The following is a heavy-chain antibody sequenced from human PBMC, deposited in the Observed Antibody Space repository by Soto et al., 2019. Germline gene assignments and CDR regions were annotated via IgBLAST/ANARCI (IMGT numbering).Heavy chain of an antibody. CDR3: ARERGDFYYAMDV. CDR1: GFTFSTYW. Sequence: EVQLVESGGGLVQPGGSLRLSCVASGFTFSTYWMHWVRQVPGKGLVWVSRINTDGSSTSYADSVKGRFTISRDNAKNTLYLQMNSLRAEDTAVYYCARERGDFYYAMDVWGQGTTVTVSS. CDR2: INTDGSST. V-gene: IGHV3-74*01. J-gene: IGHJ6*02. D-gene: IGHD3-10*01.